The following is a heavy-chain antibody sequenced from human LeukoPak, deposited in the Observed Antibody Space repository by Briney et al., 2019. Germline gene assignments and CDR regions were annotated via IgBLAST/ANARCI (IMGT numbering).Heavy chain of an antibody. D-gene: IGHD1-1*01. CDR3: AAQLMD. Sequence: SETLSLTCTVSGVSITSNYWTWIRQPPGKGLEWIGYIYSSGSTNYNSSLKSRVTISIDTSKNQFSLKLTSVTAADTAVYYCAAQLMDWGQGTLVTVSS. CDR2: IYSSGST. CDR1: GVSITSNY. J-gene: IGHJ4*02. V-gene: IGHV4-59*01.